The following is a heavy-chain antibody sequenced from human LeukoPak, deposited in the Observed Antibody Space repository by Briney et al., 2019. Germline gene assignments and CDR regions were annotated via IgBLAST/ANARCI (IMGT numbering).Heavy chain of an antibody. Sequence: GASVKVSCKASGGTFSTYAISWVRQAPGQGLEWMGGITPILGTANYAQKFQGRVTINADQSTSTAYMELSSLRSDDTAVYYCASNYDSSGYRPSDAFDIWGQGTMVTVSS. CDR1: GGTFSTYA. CDR2: ITPILGTA. J-gene: IGHJ3*02. V-gene: IGHV1-69*10. D-gene: IGHD3-22*01. CDR3: ASNYDSSGYRPSDAFDI.